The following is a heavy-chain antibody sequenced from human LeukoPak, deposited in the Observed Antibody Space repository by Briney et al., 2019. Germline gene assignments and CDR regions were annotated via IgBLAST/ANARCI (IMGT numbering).Heavy chain of an antibody. CDR1: GFAFSSYS. CDR2: ISTSSSYI. Sequence: VTPGGSLRLSCAASGFAFSSYSMNWVRQAPGKGLEWVSSISTSSSYIYYADSVKGRFTISRDNAENSLYLRMNSLRAEDTAVYYCARDRDCSGGSCYSPDYWGHGTLVSVSS. D-gene: IGHD2-15*01. J-gene: IGHJ4*01. CDR3: ARDRDCSGGSCYSPDY. V-gene: IGHV3-21*01.